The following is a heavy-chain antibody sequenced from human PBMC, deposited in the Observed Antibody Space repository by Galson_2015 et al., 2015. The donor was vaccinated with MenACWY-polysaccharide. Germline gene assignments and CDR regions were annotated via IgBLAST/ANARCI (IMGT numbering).Heavy chain of an antibody. CDR2: ISASGGGT. CDR1: GFTFSTYS. D-gene: IGHD3-10*01. J-gene: IGHJ4*02. Sequence: SLRLSCAGSGFTFSTYSMIWVRQAPGKGLEWVSAISASGGGTHYADSVKGRFTISRDNSKNTLYLQMNSLRAEDTAVYYCAKYGSGSFYLDWGQGTLVTVSS. CDR3: AKYGSGSFYLD. V-gene: IGHV3-23*01.